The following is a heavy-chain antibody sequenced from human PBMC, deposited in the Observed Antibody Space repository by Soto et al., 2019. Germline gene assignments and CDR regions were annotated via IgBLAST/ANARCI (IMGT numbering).Heavy chain of an antibody. V-gene: IGHV1-2*02. CDR2: INPNSGGT. CDR1: GYTFTAYY. Sequence: GASVKVSCKASGYTFTAYYMHWLRQAPGQGLEWMGWINPNSGGTRYAQKFQGRVTMTNDTSISTAYMELSRLGSDDTAVYYCARGDFDSSANYYAGWFDPWGQGTLVTVPQ. J-gene: IGHJ5*02. D-gene: IGHD3-22*01. CDR3: ARGDFDSSANYYAGWFDP.